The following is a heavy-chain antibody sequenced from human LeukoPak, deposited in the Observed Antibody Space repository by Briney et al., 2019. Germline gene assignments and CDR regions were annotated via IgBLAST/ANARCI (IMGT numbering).Heavy chain of an antibody. CDR1: GGSISSGAYS. D-gene: IGHD3-10*01. V-gene: IGHV4-30-4*07. CDR3: ARGGLWFGFSFDY. J-gene: IGHJ4*02. Sequence: SETLSLTCAVSGGSISSGAYSWSWIRQPPGKRLEWIGYIYYSDTSYYNPSLKSRVTISVDTSKNQFSLKLRSVTAADTAVYYCARGGLWFGFSFDYWGQGTLVTVSS. CDR2: IYYSDTS.